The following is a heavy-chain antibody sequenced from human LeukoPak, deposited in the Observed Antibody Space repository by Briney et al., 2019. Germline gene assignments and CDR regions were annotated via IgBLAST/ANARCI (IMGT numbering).Heavy chain of an antibody. CDR2: LSWDSGDK. CDR3: ARRGTTGAFDI. J-gene: IGHJ3*02. Sequence: ESGGSLRLSCAASGFTFDNSAMHWVRQPPGKGLEWVLGLSWDSGDKVYADSVRGRFTISRDNAKNSLYLQMNSLRAEDTALYYCARRGTTGAFDIWGQGTMVTVSS. V-gene: IGHV3-9*01. CDR1: GFTFDNSA. D-gene: IGHD4-17*01.